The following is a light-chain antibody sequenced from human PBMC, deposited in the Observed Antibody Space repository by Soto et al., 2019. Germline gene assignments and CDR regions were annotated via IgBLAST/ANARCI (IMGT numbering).Light chain of an antibody. V-gene: IGKV3-11*01. CDR3: QQRSIWPLT. Sequence: EIVLTQSPVTLSLSPGERATLSCRASQSVSGYLAWYQQKPGLAPRLLIYDTSNRASGIPARFSGSGSGTDFTLTISSLEPEDFAVYYCQQRSIWPLTFGGGTKVEIK. CDR1: QSVSGY. CDR2: DTS. J-gene: IGKJ4*01.